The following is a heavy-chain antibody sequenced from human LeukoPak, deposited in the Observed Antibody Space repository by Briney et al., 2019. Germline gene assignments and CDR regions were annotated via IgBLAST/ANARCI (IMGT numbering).Heavy chain of an antibody. CDR3: AMGIAVAGTSPSLVDY. D-gene: IGHD6-19*01. CDR1: GFTFSSYE. Sequence: GGSLRLSCAASGFTFSSYEMNWVRQAPGKGLEWVSYISSSGSTIYYADSVKGRFTISRDNAKNSLYLQMNSLRAEDTAVYYCAMGIAVAGTSPSLVDYWGQGTLVTVS. V-gene: IGHV3-48*03. J-gene: IGHJ4*02. CDR2: ISSSGSTI.